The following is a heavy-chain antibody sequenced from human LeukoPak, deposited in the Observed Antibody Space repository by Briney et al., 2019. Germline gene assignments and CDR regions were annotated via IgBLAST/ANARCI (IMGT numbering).Heavy chain of an antibody. CDR2: ISSSSSYI. V-gene: IGHV3-21*01. J-gene: IGHJ4*02. CDR3: ARDRVTMVRGVIIPNDY. CDR1: GFTFSSYS. Sequence: GGSLRLSCAASGFTFSSYSMNWVRQAPGKGLEWVSSISSSSSYIYYADSVKGRFTISRDNAKNSLYLQMNSLRAEDTAVYYCARDRVTMVRGVIIPNDYWGQGILVTVSS. D-gene: IGHD3-10*01.